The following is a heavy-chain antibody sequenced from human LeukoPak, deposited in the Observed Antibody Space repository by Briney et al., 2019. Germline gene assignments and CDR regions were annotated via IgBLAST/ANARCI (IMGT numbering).Heavy chain of an antibody. J-gene: IGHJ4*02. V-gene: IGHV4-59*01. CDR1: GGSISSYY. CDR2: IYYSGST. D-gene: IGHD2-21*02. CDR3: ARSPCGADCYFDF. Sequence: SETLSLTCTVSGGSISSYYWSWIRQPPGKGLEWIGYIYYSGSTNYNPSLKSRVTISVDTSKNQFSLKLSSVTAADTAVYYCARSPCGADCYFDFWGQGTLVTVSS.